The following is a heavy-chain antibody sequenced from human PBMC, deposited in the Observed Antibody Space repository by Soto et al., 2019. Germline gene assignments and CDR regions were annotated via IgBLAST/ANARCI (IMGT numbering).Heavy chain of an antibody. J-gene: IGHJ4*01. Sequence: GGSLRLSCAASGFTFSSYSMNWVRQAPGKGLEWVSYISSSSSTIYYADSVKGRFTISRDNSKNTLNLQMNSLRADDTAVYYCAKAVETGCSGGSCFVDNWGQGILVTAPQ. CDR2: ISSSSSTI. V-gene: IGHV3-48*01. CDR3: AKAVETGCSGGSCFVDN. D-gene: IGHD2-15*01. CDR1: GFTFSSYS.